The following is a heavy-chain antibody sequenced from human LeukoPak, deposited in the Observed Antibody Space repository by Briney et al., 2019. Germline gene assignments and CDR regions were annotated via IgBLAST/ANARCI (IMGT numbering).Heavy chain of an antibody. CDR1: GGSISSGGYY. CDR3: ARGLSSRYSSSWAEYFQH. J-gene: IGHJ1*01. D-gene: IGHD6-13*01. V-gene: IGHV4-30-2*01. Sequence: SSETLSLTCTVSGGSISSGGYYWSWIRQPPGKGLEWIGYIYHSGSTYYNPSLKSRVTISVDTSKNQFSLKLSSVTAADTAVYYCARGLSSRYSSSWAEYFQHWGQGTLVTVSS. CDR2: IYHSGST.